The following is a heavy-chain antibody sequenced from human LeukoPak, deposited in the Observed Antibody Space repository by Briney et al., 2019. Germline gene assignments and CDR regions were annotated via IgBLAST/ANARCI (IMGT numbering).Heavy chain of an antibody. CDR1: GGSISSYY. D-gene: IGHD6-6*01. CDR2: IHSSGST. CDR3: ARLTRLSSSPDRYYFDY. V-gene: IGHV4-4*09. J-gene: IGHJ4*02. Sequence: PSETLSLTCTVSGGSISSYYWSWIRQPPGKGLERIGYIHSSGSTNYNPSLKSRVSISVATSKNQFYLKLSSVTAADTAVYYCARLTRLSSSPDRYYFDYWGQGTLVTVSS.